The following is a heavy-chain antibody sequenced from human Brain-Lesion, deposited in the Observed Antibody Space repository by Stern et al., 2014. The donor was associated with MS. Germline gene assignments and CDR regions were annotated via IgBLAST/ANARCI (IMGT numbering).Heavy chain of an antibody. D-gene: IGHD6-6*01. CDR1: GYRFTSNW. CDR3: ARRGDSSSSGLDY. J-gene: IGHJ4*02. CDR2: IGQGDSDT. Sequence: EVQLVESGAEVKKPGESLKISCKGSGYRFTSNWIGWVRQMPGKGLEWMGSIGQGDSDTRYSPSFQGQVTISADKSISTAYLQWSSLQASDTAMYYCARRGDSSSSGLDYWGQGTLVIVSS. V-gene: IGHV5-51*01.